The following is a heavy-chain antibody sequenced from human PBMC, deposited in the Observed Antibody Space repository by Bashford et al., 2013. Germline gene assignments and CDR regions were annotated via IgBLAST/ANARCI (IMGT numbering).Heavy chain of an antibody. J-gene: IGHJ1*01. CDR2: ISDDGSNT. CDR3: ARAGIYSRECFPX. D-gene: IGHD6-13*01. Sequence: VRQAPGKGLEWVSFISDDGSNTQYAESVKGRFTISRDNSKNTLYLQMNSLRAEDTAVYYCARAGIYSRECFPXWGQGHPGHRLL. V-gene: IGHV3-30*07.